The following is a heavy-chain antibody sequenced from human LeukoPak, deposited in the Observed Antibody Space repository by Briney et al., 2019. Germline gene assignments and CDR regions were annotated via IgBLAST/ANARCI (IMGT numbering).Heavy chain of an antibody. CDR3: ARLRDYSSSYHDAFDI. Sequence: GESLKISCKGSGYSFTSYWIGWVCQMPGKGLEWMGIIYPGDSDTRYSPSFQGQVTISADKSISTAYLQWSSLKASDTAMYYCARLRDYSSSYHDAFDIWGQGTMVTVSS. D-gene: IGHD6-13*01. CDR2: IYPGDSDT. J-gene: IGHJ3*02. V-gene: IGHV5-51*01. CDR1: GYSFTSYW.